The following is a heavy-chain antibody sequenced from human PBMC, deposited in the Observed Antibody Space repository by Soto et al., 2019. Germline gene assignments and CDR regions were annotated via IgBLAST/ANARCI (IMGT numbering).Heavy chain of an antibody. CDR1: GYTFTGYY. Sequence: ASVKVSCKASGYTFTGYYMHWVRQAPGQGLEWMGWINPNSGGTNYAQKFQGWVTMTRDTSISTAYMELSRLRSDDTAVYYCARDPGSSGSYKKYFDYWGQGTLVTVSS. J-gene: IGHJ4*02. D-gene: IGHD1-26*01. CDR2: INPNSGGT. CDR3: ARDPGSSGSYKKYFDY. V-gene: IGHV1-2*04.